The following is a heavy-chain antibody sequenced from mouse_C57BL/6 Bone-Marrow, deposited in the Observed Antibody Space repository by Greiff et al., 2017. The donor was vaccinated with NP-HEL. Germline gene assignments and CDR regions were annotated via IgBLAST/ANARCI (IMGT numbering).Heavy chain of an antibody. Sequence: VQVVESEGGLVQPGSSMKLSCTASGFTFSDYYMAWVRQVPEKGLEWVANINYDGSSTYYLDSLKSRFIISRDNAKNILYLQMSSLKSEDTATYYCARDFYDYDGYWYFDVWGTGTTVTVSS. D-gene: IGHD2-4*01. V-gene: IGHV5-16*01. CDR2: INYDGSST. CDR1: GFTFSDYY. CDR3: ARDFYDYDGYWYFDV. J-gene: IGHJ1*03.